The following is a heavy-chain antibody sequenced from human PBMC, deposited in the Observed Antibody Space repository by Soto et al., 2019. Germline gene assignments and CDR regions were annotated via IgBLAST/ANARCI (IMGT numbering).Heavy chain of an antibody. Sequence: QVQLVQSGAEVKKPGASVKVSCKASGYTFTSYAMHWVRQAPGQRLEWMGWINAGNGNTKYSQKFQGRVTITRDTSASTAYMELSSLRAEDTAVYYCARALGYSSGWYEPDRGNWFDPWGQGTLVTVSS. D-gene: IGHD6-19*01. CDR2: INAGNGNT. CDR3: ARALGYSSGWYEPDRGNWFDP. CDR1: GYTFTSYA. J-gene: IGHJ5*02. V-gene: IGHV1-3*01.